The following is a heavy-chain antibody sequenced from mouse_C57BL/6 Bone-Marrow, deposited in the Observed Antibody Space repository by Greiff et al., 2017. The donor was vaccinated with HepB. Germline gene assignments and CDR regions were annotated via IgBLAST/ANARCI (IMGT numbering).Heavy chain of an antibody. Sequence: QVQLQQSGPELVKPGASVKISCKASGYAFSSSWMNWVKQRPGKGLEWIGRIYPGDGDTNYNGKFKGKATLTADKSSSTAYMQLSSLTSEDSAVYFCARQDYYGRGFAYWGQGTLVTVSA. D-gene: IGHD1-1*01. CDR1: GYAFSSSW. V-gene: IGHV1-82*01. J-gene: IGHJ3*01. CDR2: IYPGDGDT. CDR3: ARQDYYGRGFAY.